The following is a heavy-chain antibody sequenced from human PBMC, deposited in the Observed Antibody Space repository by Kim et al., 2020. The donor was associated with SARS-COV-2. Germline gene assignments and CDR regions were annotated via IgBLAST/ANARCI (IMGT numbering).Heavy chain of an antibody. D-gene: IGHD6-19*01. CDR3: ARGAVAGSVIFRNYYYYYGMDV. Sequence: GSLRLSCTVSGGSISSYYWSWIRQPPGKGLEWIGYIYYSGSTNYNPSLKSRVTISVDTSKNQFSLKLSSVTAADTAVYYCARGAVAGSVIFRNYYYYYGMDVWGQGTTVTVSS. J-gene: IGHJ6*02. CDR2: IYYSGST. V-gene: IGHV4-59*01. CDR1: GGSISSYY.